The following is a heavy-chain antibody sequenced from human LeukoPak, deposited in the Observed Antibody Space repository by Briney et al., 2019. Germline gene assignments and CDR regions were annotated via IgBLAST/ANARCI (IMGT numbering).Heavy chain of an antibody. V-gene: IGHV4-59*01. CDR1: GGSISSYY. CDR3: ARARGGYYTGRFFDY. J-gene: IGHJ4*02. Sequence: PSETLSLTCTVSGGSISSYYWSWIRQPPGRGLEWIGYIYYSGSTNYNPSLKSRVTISVDTSKNQFSLKLSSVTAADTAVYYCARARGGYYTGRFFDYWGQGTLVTVSS. CDR2: IYYSGST. D-gene: IGHD3-3*01.